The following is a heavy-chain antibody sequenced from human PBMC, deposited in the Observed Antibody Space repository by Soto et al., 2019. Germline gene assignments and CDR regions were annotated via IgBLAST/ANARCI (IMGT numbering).Heavy chain of an antibody. CDR1: GYTFTSYG. CDR3: ARDPKAAPSNWFDP. CDR2: ISAYNGNT. V-gene: IGHV1-18*01. J-gene: IGHJ5*02. D-gene: IGHD6-13*01. Sequence: ASVKVSCKASGYTFTSYGISWVRQAPGQGLEWMGWISAYNGNTNYAQKLQGRVTMTTDTSTSTAYMELRSLRSDDTAVYYCARDPKAAPSNWFDPWGQGTLVTVSS.